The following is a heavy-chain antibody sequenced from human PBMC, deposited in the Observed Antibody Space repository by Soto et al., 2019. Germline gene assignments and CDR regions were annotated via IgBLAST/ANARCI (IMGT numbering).Heavy chain of an antibody. D-gene: IGHD1-26*01. CDR2: ITNDGGTI. Sequence: EVQLLESGGGLVQPGGSLRLSCEASGFTFNNFAMYWVRQAPGKGLEWVSGITNDGGTIYYADSVKGRFTTSRDNSKNTLYLQMNSLRDEDTAVYYCAKGQELESRLDYWGRGTLVTVSA. J-gene: IGHJ4*02. V-gene: IGHV3-23*01. CDR3: AKGQELESRLDY. CDR1: GFTFNNFA.